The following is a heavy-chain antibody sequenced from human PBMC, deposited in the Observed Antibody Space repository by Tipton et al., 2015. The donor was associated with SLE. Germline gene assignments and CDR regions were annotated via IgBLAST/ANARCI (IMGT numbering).Heavy chain of an antibody. CDR1: GFTFGDYA. V-gene: IGHV3-49*04. D-gene: IGHD6-13*01. CDR3: TRPLSSTTYYYYGMDV. Sequence: SLRLSCTASGFTFGDYAMNWVRQAPGKGLEWVGFIRNKAYGGTTEYATSVKGRFTVSRDDSKSIAYLQMNSLKTEDTAVYSCTRPLSSTTYYYYGMDVWGQGTTVTVSS. CDR2: IRNKAYGGTT. J-gene: IGHJ6*02.